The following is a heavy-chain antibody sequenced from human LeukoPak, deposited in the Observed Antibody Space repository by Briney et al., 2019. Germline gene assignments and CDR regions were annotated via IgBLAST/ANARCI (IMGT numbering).Heavy chain of an antibody. V-gene: IGHV4-38-2*01. D-gene: IGHD2-2*02. CDR1: GYSISSGYY. Sequence: KPSETLSLTCAVSGYSISSGYYWGWLRQPPWKGLEWIGSLYHSGSTYDNPSLKSRVTISVDTSKNQFSLKLSSVTAADTAVYYCARSPDCSSTSCYRGIYYFDYWGQGTLVTVSS. CDR2: LYHSGST. CDR3: ARSPDCSSTSCYRGIYYFDY. J-gene: IGHJ4*02.